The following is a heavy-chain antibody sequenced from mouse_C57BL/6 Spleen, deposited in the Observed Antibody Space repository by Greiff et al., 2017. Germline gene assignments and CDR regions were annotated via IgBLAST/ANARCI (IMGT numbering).Heavy chain of an antibody. CDR2: IDPSDSYT. CDR3: ARAPPYYSNYEGYFDV. Sequence: VKLQQPGAELVRPGTSVKLSCKASGYTFTSYWMHWVKQRPGQGLEWIGVIDPSDSYTNYNQKFKGKATLTVDTSSSTAYMQLSSLTSEDSAVYYCARAPPYYSNYEGYFDVWGTGTTVTVSS. J-gene: IGHJ1*03. D-gene: IGHD2-5*01. CDR1: GYTFTSYW. V-gene: IGHV1-59*01.